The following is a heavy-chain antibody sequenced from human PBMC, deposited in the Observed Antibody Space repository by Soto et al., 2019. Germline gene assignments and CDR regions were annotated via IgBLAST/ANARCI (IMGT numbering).Heavy chain of an antibody. CDR2: ISWNSGSI. J-gene: IGHJ6*02. CDR3: AKDITSLGPRYYGMDV. Sequence: ALRVSGADPVFTFDDYAIHWVRQGPGKGLEWVSGISWNSGSIGYADSVKGRFTISRDNAKNSLYLQMNSLRAEDTALYYCAKDITSLGPRYYGMDVWGQGTTVPVSS. CDR1: VFTFDDYA. D-gene: IGHD3-3*01. V-gene: IGHV3-9*01.